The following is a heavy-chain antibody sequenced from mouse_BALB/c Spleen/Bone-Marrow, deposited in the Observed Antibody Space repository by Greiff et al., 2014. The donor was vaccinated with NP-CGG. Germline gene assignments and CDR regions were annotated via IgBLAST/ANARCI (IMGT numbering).Heavy chain of an antibody. CDR3: ARRDYGPFYALDY. D-gene: IGHD1-2*01. V-gene: IGHV1-4*01. Sequence: VQLVESGAELARPEASVKMSCKASGYTFTSFTIHWVKQRPGQGLEWIGYINPSSGYTNYNQNFKDKATLTADKSASTAYMQLTSLTSEDSAVYYCARRDYGPFYALDYWGQGTSVTVPS. J-gene: IGHJ4*01. CDR2: INPSSGYT. CDR1: GYTFTSFT.